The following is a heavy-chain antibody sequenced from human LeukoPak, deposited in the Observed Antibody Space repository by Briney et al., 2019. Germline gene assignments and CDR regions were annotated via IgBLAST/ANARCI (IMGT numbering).Heavy chain of an antibody. CDR1: GFTFSSYG. CDR3: ARACSGGSCYSTQDY. Sequence: SGGSLRLSCAASGFTFSSYGMHWVRQAPGKGLEWVAVIWYDGSNKYYADSVKGRFTISRDNSKNTLYLQMNSLRAEDTAVYYCARACSGGSCYSTQDYWGQGTLVTVSS. V-gene: IGHV3-33*01. D-gene: IGHD2-15*01. J-gene: IGHJ4*02. CDR2: IWYDGSNK.